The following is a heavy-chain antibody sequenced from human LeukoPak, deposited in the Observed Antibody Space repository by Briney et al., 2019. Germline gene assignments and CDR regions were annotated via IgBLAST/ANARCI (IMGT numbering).Heavy chain of an antibody. CDR3: ARGVFGESLES. CDR1: GHTFTGYY. CDR2: MNPNVGSA. J-gene: IGHJ4*02. D-gene: IGHD3-10*02. V-gene: IGHV1-2*02. Sequence: ASVKVSCKASGHTFTGYYVYWVRQAPGQGLEWMGWMNPNVGSANFPQKFQGRVTVTSDPAISAAYMELRRLRSDDTAVYYCARGVFGESLESWGQGTLVTVSS.